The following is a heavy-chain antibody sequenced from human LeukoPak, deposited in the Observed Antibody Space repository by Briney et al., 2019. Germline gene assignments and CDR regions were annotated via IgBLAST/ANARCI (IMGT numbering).Heavy chain of an antibody. J-gene: IGHJ4*02. CDR2: LRYDGSNQ. Sequence: GGSLRLSCEASGFTFIRNGMHWVRQAPGKGLEWVAFLRYDGSNQYYADSVQGRFTISRDNSKNTLYLQMYSLRAEDTAVYYCARDGPHYDILTDYYPIDSWGQGTLVTVSS. CDR1: GFTFIRNG. CDR3: ARDGPHYDILTDYYPIDS. D-gene: IGHD3-9*01. V-gene: IGHV3-30*02.